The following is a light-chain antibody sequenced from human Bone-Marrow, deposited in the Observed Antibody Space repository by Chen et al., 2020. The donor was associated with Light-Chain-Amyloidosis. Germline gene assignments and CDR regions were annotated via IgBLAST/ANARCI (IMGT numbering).Light chain of an antibody. CDR1: SSDVGGYNL. Sequence: QSALTQPASVSGSPGQSITISCTGTSSDVGGYNLVSWYQQYPGKAPKLMIYEVSNRPSGVSNRFSGSKSGNTASLTISGLQAEDEADYYCISHTSSGTLWVFGGGTKLTVL. V-gene: IGLV2-14*01. CDR3: ISHTSSGTLWV. J-gene: IGLJ3*02. CDR2: EVS.